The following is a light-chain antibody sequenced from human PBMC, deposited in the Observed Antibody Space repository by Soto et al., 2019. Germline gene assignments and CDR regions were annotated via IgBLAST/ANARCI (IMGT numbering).Light chain of an antibody. CDR3: QQYNNWPPLT. J-gene: IGKJ4*01. CDR2: DAS. V-gene: IGKV3-11*01. CDR1: QSVSSY. Sequence: EIVLTQSPATLSLSPGERATLSCRASQSVSSYLAWYQQKPGQAPRLLIYDASNRATGIPARFSGSGSGTDFTLTISILEPEDFAVYYCQQYNNWPPLTFGGGTKVDIK.